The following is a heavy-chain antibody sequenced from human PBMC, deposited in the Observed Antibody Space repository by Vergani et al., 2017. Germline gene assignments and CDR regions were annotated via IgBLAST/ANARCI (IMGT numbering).Heavy chain of an antibody. CDR2: IYPGDSDT. CDR3: AKVRHIVVVPAALSRPLDD. J-gene: IGHJ4*02. V-gene: IGHV5-51*01. Sequence: EVQLVQSGAEVKKPGESLKISCKGSGYSFTSYWIGWVRQMPGKGLEWMGIIYPGDSDTRYSPSFQGQVTISADKSISTAYLQWSSLKASDTAMYYCAKVRHIVVVPAALSRPLDDWGEGTRVTVSS. CDR1: GYSFTSYW. D-gene: IGHD2-2*01.